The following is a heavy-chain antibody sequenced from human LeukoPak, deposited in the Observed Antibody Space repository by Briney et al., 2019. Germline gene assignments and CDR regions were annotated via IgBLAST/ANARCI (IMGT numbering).Heavy chain of an antibody. CDR3: ARASYGSASP. CDR1: GFTFSSYA. CDR2: ISYDGSNK. J-gene: IGHJ5*02. D-gene: IGHD3-10*01. Sequence: PGRSLRLSCAASGFTFSSYAMHWVRQAPGKGLEWVAVISYDGSNKYYADSVKGRFTISRDNSKNTLYLRMNSLRAEDTAVYYCARASYGSASPWGQGTLVTVSS. V-gene: IGHV3-30-3*01.